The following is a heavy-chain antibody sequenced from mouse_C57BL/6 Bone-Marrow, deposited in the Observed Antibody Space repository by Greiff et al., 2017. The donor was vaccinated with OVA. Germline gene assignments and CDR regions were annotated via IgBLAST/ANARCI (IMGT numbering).Heavy chain of an antibody. V-gene: IGHV1-64*01. CDR2: IHPNSGST. CDR1: GYTFTSYW. J-gene: IGHJ3*01. D-gene: IGHD2-4*01. CDR3: ARSLIYYDYDGFAY. Sequence: QVQLQQPGAELVKPGASVKLSCKASGYTFTSYWMHWVKQRPGQGLEWIGMIHPNSGSTNYNEKFKSKATLTVDKSSSTAYMQLSSLTSEDSAVYYCARSLIYYDYDGFAYWGQGTLVTVSA.